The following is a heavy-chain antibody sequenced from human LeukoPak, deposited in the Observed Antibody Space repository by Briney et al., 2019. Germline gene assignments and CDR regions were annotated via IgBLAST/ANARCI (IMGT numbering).Heavy chain of an antibody. V-gene: IGHV1-2*02. J-gene: IGHJ4*02. D-gene: IGHD3-10*01. CDR3: ARALDYYGSGV. CDR1: GYTFTGYY. CDR2: INPNSGRT. Sequence: ASVKVSCKASGYTFTGYYMHWVRQAPGQGLEWMGWINPNSGRTNYAQKFQGRVTMTRDTSISTAYMELSRLRSDDTAVYFCARALDYYGSGVWGQGTLVTVSS.